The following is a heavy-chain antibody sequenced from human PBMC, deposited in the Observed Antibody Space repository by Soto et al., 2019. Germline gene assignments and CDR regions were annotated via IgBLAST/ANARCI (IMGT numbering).Heavy chain of an antibody. CDR3: AAGPTYQLLRNWFDP. D-gene: IGHD2-2*01. CDR2: ISGSGGST. CDR1: GFTFSSYA. Sequence: PGGSLRLSCAASGFTFSSYAMSWVRQAPGKGLEWVSAISGSGGSTYYADSVKGRFTISRDNSKNTLYLQMNSLRAEGTAVYYCAAGPTYQLLRNWFDPWGQGTLVTVSS. J-gene: IGHJ5*02. V-gene: IGHV3-23*01.